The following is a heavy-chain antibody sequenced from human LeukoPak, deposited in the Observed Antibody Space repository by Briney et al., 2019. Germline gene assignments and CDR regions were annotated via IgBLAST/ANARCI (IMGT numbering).Heavy chain of an antibody. Sequence: GGSLRLSCAASGFTVSSNDMSWVRQAPGKGLECVSVIYSGGSTDYADSVKGRLTISRDNSKNTLYLQMNSLRAEDTAVYYCARVVDHDYGDYYLDYWGQGTLVTVSS. CDR1: GFTVSSND. D-gene: IGHD4-17*01. V-gene: IGHV3-53*01. CDR3: ARVVDHDYGDYYLDY. J-gene: IGHJ4*02. CDR2: IYSGGST.